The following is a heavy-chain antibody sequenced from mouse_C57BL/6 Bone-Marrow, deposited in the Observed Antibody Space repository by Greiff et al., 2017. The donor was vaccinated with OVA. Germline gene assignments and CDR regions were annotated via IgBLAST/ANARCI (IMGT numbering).Heavy chain of an antibody. V-gene: IGHV1-81*01. CDR1: GYTFTSYG. Sequence: QVQLKESGAELARPGASVKLSCKASGYTFTSYGISWVKQRTGQGLEWIGEIYPRSGNTYYNEKFKGKATLTADKSSSTAYMELRSLTSEDSAVYFCVYYYGSRRFAYWGQGTLVTVSA. J-gene: IGHJ3*01. CDR2: IYPRSGNT. D-gene: IGHD1-1*01. CDR3: VYYYGSRRFAY.